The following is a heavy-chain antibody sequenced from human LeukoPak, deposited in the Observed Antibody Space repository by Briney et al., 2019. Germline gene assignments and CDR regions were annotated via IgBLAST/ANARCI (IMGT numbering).Heavy chain of an antibody. V-gene: IGHV3-7*01. D-gene: IGHD3-10*01. CDR1: GFTFSNYW. CDR3: ARVGSGSSYRPFDY. J-gene: IGHJ4*02. CDR2: IKEDESEK. Sequence: PGGALRLSCAASGFTFSNYWMSWVRQAPGNGPEWVANIKEDESEKNYVDSVKGRFTISRDSAKNSLYLQMNSLRAEDTAVYYCARVGSGSSYRPFDYWGQGTLVTVSS.